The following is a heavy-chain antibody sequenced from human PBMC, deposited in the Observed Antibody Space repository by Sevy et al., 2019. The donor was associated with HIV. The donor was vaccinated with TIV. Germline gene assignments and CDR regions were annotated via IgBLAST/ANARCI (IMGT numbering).Heavy chain of an antibody. D-gene: IGHD2-2*01. Sequence: EGSLRLSCAASGFIFSSHWMSWVPQAPGKELEWVANIYQDGSEKQYVDSVKGRFSISRDNAKNSLYLQMNSLRAEDSAAYYCARGGCSSTTCYQVGDWFDPWGQGTLVTVSS. CDR2: IYQDGSEK. V-gene: IGHV3-7*01. CDR1: GFIFSSHW. J-gene: IGHJ5*02. CDR3: ARGGCSSTTCYQVGDWFDP.